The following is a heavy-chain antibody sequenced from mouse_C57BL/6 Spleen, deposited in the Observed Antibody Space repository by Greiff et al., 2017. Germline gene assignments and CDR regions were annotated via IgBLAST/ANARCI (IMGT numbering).Heavy chain of an antibody. Sequence: QVQLQQSGPELVKPGASVKISCKASGYAFSSSWMNWVKQRPGKGLEWIGRIYPGDGDTNYNGKFKGKATLTADKSSSTAYMQLSSLTSEDSAVYFCAREGVFYYYAMDYWGQGTSVTVSS. CDR2: IYPGDGDT. J-gene: IGHJ4*01. V-gene: IGHV1-82*01. CDR3: AREGVFYYYAMDY. CDR1: GYAFSSSW.